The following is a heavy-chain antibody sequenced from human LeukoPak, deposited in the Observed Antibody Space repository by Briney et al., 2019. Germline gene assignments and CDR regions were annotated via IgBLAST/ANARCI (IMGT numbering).Heavy chain of an antibody. CDR1: DGSIT. Sequence: SETLSLTCTVLDGSITWGWIRQPPGKGLEWIGSIYYSGSTYYNPSLKSRVTISVDTSKNQFSLKLSSVTAADTAVYYCARGVVVVPAAIDYWGQGTLVTVSS. V-gene: IGHV4-39*07. CDR2: IYYSGST. CDR3: ARGVVVVPAAIDY. J-gene: IGHJ4*02. D-gene: IGHD2-2*01.